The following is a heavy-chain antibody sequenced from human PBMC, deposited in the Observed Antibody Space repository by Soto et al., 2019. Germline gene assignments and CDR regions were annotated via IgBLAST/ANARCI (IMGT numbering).Heavy chain of an antibody. V-gene: IGHV1-18*01. Sequence: QVQLVQSGAEVKKPGASVKVSCKASGYIFPNYVIAWVRQAPGQGLEWMGWISAHNGDTSYAQKLPGRVTMTADTSTTTAYMELRSLRSDDTAVYYCARIPPVNYYFDYWGQGTLVTVSS. J-gene: IGHJ4*02. CDR2: ISAHNGDT. CDR3: ARIPPVNYYFDY. CDR1: GYIFPNYV.